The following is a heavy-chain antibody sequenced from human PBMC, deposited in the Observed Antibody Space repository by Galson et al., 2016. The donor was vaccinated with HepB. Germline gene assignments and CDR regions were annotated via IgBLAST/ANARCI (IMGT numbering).Heavy chain of an antibody. V-gene: IGHV3-11*01. D-gene: IGHD6-6*01. J-gene: IGHJ4*02. CDR1: GFTFSDYY. Sequence: SLRLSCAASGFTFSDYYMSWIRQAPGKGLEWVSYISSSGSTIYYADSVKGRFTISRDNAKNSLYLQMNSLRAEDTAVYYCARTRGSSSSVVFHFDYWGQGTLVTVSS. CDR3: ARTRGSSSSVVFHFDY. CDR2: ISSSGSTI.